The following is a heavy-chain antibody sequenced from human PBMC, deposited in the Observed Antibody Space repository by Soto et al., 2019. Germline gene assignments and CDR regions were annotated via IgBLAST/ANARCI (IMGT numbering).Heavy chain of an antibody. CDR1: GGSISSGGYY. CDR2: IYYSGST. Sequence: SETLSLTCTVSGGSISSGGYYWSWIRQHPGKGLEWIGYIYYSGSTYYNPSLKSRVTISVDTSKNQFSLKLSSVTAADTAVYYCARVRAVFPIAVAGTPNWFDPWGQGTLVTVSS. D-gene: IGHD6-19*01. J-gene: IGHJ5*02. V-gene: IGHV4-31*03. CDR3: ARVRAVFPIAVAGTPNWFDP.